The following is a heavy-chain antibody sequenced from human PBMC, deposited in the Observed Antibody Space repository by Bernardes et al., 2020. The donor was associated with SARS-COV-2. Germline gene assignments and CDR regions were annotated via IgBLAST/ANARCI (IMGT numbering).Heavy chain of an antibody. CDR3: ARSIPLSSGWFHLDY. D-gene: IGHD6-19*01. V-gene: IGHV1-8*01. J-gene: IGHJ4*02. CDR2: MNPTSGST. CDR1: GFNFSSYE. Sequence: ASVKVSCQASGFNFSSYEISWVRQASGQGLEWMGRMNPTSGSTGYAQKFQGRVTMTRDTSISTAYMELTGLTSEDAAVYFCARSIPLSSGWFHLDYWGPGTVVIVSS.